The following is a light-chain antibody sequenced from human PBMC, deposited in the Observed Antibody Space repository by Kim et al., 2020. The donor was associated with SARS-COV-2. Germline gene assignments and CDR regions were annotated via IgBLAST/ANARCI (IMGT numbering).Light chain of an antibody. Sequence: SLPPGPTASITCSGDKLGDKYACWYQQKPGQSPVLVIYQDSKRPSGIPERFSGSNSGNTATLTISGTQAMDEADYYCQAWDSSTAVFGGGTQLTVL. V-gene: IGLV3-1*01. CDR1: KLGDKY. CDR3: QAWDSSTAV. CDR2: QDS. J-gene: IGLJ2*01.